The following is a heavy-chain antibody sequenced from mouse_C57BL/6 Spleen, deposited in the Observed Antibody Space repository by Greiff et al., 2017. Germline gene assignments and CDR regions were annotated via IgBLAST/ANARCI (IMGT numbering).Heavy chain of an antibody. J-gene: IGHJ2*01. Sequence: QVQLQQSGPELVKPGASVKISCKASGYAFSSSWMNWVKQRPGKGLEWIGRIYPGDGDTNYNGKFKGKATLTADKSSSTAYMQLSGLTSEDSAVYFCARGSGPDYWGQGTTLTVSS. D-gene: IGHD3-2*02. CDR2: IYPGDGDT. V-gene: IGHV1-82*01. CDR1: GYAFSSSW. CDR3: ARGSGPDY.